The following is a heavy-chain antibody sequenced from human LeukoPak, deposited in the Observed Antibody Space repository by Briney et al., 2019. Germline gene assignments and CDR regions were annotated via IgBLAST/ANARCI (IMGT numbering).Heavy chain of an antibody. CDR1: GDSVRSSY. Sequence: SETLSLTCSVSGDSVRSSYWNWIRQPPGKGLEWIGYVSSDGTTNYTPSLRSRLIMSVDTAKNDISLNLTSVTAADTAIYYCARGDGYSPGFDTWGQGTLVTVSP. J-gene: IGHJ5*02. V-gene: IGHV4-59*02. CDR3: ARGDGYSPGFDT. CDR2: VSSDGTT. D-gene: IGHD5-24*01.